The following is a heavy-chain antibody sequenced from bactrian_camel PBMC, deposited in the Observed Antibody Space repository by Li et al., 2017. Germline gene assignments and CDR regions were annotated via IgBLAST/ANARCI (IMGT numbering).Heavy chain of an antibody. CDR2: ISTGSAGSGTT. CDR1: RVTYSRIC. CDR3: AAYPCTQSEKGWVPSGQGY. D-gene: IGHD5*01. V-gene: IGHV3S1*01. Sequence: HVQLVESGGGSVRPGGSLTLSCAASRVTYSRICMGWFRQVPGKEPEGVAAISTGSAGSGTTYYGDSVQGRFTISHNNAQNTLTVYLRMNSLKPEDTAMYYCAAYPCTQSEKGWVPSGQGYSGQGTQVTVS. J-gene: IGHJ6*01.